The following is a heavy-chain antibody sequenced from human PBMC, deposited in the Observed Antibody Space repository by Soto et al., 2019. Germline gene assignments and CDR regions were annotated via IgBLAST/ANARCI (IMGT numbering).Heavy chain of an antibody. CDR2: IKQDVGEK. CDR3: VRDYRVSYGYGPFDY. J-gene: IGHJ4*02. D-gene: IGHD5-18*01. Sequence: PGGSLRLSCAASGFTFSSYWMSWVRQAPGKGLEWVANIKQDVGEKYYVDSVKGRFTISRDNAKNSLYLQMNSLRGDDTAVYYCVRDYRVSYGYGPFDYWAREPWSPSPQ. CDR1: GFTFSSYW. V-gene: IGHV3-7*03.